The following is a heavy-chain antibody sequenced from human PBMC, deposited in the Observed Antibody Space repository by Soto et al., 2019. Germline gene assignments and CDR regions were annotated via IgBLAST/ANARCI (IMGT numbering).Heavy chain of an antibody. CDR1: GFTVSTYG. Sequence: GGSLRLSCAVSGFTVSTYGMHWVRQAPGKGLEWVAVISRDGGTKYYADSVKGRFTISRDSSKNTVSLEMTSLRAEDTAVYYCAKGGRQWLVTSDFNYWGQGALVTVSS. D-gene: IGHD6-19*01. CDR2: ISRDGGTK. CDR3: AKGGRQWLVTSDFNY. V-gene: IGHV3-30*18. J-gene: IGHJ4*02.